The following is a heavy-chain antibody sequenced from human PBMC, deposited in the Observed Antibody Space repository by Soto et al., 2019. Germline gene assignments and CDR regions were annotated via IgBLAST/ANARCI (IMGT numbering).Heavy chain of an antibody. J-gene: IGHJ4*02. CDR3: VHTSGSGNSACFDY. CDR1: GFSLSTSRVG. CDR2: IYWDDDK. Sequence: QITLKESGPTLVKPTQTLTLTCTFSGFSLSTSRVGVGWIRQSPGKALEWLALIYWDDDKRYSPSLKNRLTITKDTSKNQVVLTMTNADPVDTATYYCVHTSGSGNSACFDYWGQGTLVTVSS. D-gene: IGHD3-10*01. V-gene: IGHV2-5*02.